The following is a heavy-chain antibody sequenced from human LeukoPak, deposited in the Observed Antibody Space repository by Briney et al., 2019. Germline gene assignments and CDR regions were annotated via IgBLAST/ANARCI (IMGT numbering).Heavy chain of an antibody. CDR3: AAEEDVLTGTRPLYMDV. CDR2: INPNSGGT. D-gene: IGHD1-7*01. J-gene: IGHJ6*03. Sequence: ASVKVSCKASGYTFTGYYMHWVRQAPGQGLEWMGWINPNSGGTNYAQKFQGWVTMTRDTSISTAYIELSRLRSDDTAVYYCAAEEDVLTGTRPLYMDVWGKGTTVTVSS. V-gene: IGHV1-2*04. CDR1: GYTFTGYY.